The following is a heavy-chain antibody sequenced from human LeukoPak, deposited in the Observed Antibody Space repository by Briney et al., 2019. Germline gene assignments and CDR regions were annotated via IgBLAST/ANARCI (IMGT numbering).Heavy chain of an antibody. CDR2: INQDGSEK. V-gene: IGHV3-7*03. J-gene: IGHJ3*02. D-gene: IGHD6-6*01. CDR1: GFTFSSYW. CDR3: ARRRSDYSSPSWASDASDI. Sequence: GGSLRLSCAASGFTFSSYWMSWVRQAPGKGLEWVANINQDGSEKYYVDSVKGRFTISRDNAKNSLYLQMNSLRAEDTAMYYCARRRSDYSSPSWASDASDIWGQGTMVTVSS.